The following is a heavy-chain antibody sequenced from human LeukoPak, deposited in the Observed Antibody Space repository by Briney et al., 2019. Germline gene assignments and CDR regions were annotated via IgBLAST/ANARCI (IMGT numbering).Heavy chain of an antibody. D-gene: IGHD2-2*01. CDR3: ARFRRYCSSTSCYSLENWFDP. V-gene: IGHV4-31*03. J-gene: IGHJ5*02. CDR2: IYYSGST. Sequence: SQTLSLTCTVSGGSISSGGYYWSWIRQHPGKGLEWIGYIYYSGSTYYNPSLKSRVTISVDASKNQFSLKLSSVTAADTAVYYCARFRRYCSSTSCYSLENWFDPWGQGTLVTVSS. CDR1: GGSISSGGYY.